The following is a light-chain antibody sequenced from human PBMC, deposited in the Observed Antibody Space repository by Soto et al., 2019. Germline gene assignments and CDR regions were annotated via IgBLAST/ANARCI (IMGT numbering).Light chain of an antibody. CDR3: QTWATGIRV. CDR1: SGHTTYG. Sequence: QLVLTQSPSASASLGASVKLTCTLSSGHTTYGVAWHQQQPEKGPRYLMKLNSDGSHTKGDGVPDRFLVSTSGAERYLTISSVQSEDEADYYCQTWATGIRVFGGGTKLTVL. J-gene: IGLJ3*02. V-gene: IGLV4-69*01. CDR2: LNSDGSH.